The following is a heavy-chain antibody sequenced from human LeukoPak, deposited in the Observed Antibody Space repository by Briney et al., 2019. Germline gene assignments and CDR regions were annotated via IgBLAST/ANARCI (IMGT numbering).Heavy chain of an antibody. Sequence: PGGSLRLSCAASGFTFSSYWMHWVRQAPGKGLVWVSRINSDGNITSYADSVKGRFTISRDNAKNTLYLQMNSLRGEDTAVYYCASGGIVGSMGPFAFDIWGQGTVVAVST. CDR1: GFTFSSYW. CDR3: ASGGIVGSMGPFAFDI. V-gene: IGHV3-74*01. CDR2: INSDGNIT. J-gene: IGHJ3*02. D-gene: IGHD1-26*01.